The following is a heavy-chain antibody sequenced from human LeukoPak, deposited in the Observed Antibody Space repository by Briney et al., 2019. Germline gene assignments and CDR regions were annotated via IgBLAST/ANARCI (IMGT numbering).Heavy chain of an antibody. J-gene: IGHJ4*02. CDR3: ARGSVDTAMVWGVFDY. Sequence: PSETLSLTCAIYGGSFSGYYWSWIRQPPGKGLEWIGEINHSGSTNYNPSLKSRVTISVDTSKNQFSLKLSSVTAADTAVYYCARGSVDTAMVWGVFDYWGQGTLVTVSS. V-gene: IGHV4-34*01. D-gene: IGHD5-18*01. CDR2: INHSGST. CDR1: GGSFSGYY.